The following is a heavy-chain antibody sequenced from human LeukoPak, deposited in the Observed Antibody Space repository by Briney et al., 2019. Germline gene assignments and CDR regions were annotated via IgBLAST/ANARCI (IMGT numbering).Heavy chain of an antibody. CDR1: GFTFSNYW. V-gene: IGHV3-74*01. CDR3: AKQRDYYDSSGYYRGYYFDY. D-gene: IGHD3-22*01. J-gene: IGHJ4*02. Sequence: PGGSLRLSCVASGFTFSNYWMHWVRQPPGKGLVWVSRIYVDGRTTNYADSVKGRFTISRDNAKNTVYLQMNSLRAEDTAVYYCAKQRDYYDSSGYYRGYYFDYWGQGTPVTVSS. CDR2: IYVDGRTT.